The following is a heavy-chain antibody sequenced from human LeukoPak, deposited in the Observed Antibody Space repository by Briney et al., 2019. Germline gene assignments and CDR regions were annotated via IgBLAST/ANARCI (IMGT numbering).Heavy chain of an antibody. D-gene: IGHD6-19*01. J-gene: IGHJ4*02. CDR2: ISYDGSSK. CDR3: AKSYDIGWYVCDY. V-gene: IGHV3-30*18. Sequence: GGSLRLSCAASGFTFSSYAMHWVRQAPGKGLEWVAVISYDGSSKYYADSVKGRFTISRDNSKNTVFLQMNSLRPEDTAVYYCAKSYDIGWYVCDYWGQGTLVTVSS. CDR1: GFTFSSYA.